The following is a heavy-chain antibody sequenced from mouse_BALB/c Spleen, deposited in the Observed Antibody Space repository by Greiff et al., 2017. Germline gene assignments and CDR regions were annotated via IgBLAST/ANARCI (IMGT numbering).Heavy chain of an antibody. Sequence: VQLQQPGAELVKPGASVKLSCKASGYTFTSYWMHWVKQRPGQGLEWIGEINPSNGRTNYNEKFKSKATLTVDKSSSTAYMQLSSLTSEDSAVYYCARRDPYYYAMDYWGQGTSVTVSS. CDR3: ARRDPYYYAMDY. V-gene: IGHV1S81*02. D-gene: IGHD3-3*01. CDR1: GYTFTSYW. J-gene: IGHJ4*01. CDR2: INPSNGRT.